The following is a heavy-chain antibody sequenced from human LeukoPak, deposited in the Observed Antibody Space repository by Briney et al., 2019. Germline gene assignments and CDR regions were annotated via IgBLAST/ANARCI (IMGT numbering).Heavy chain of an antibody. Sequence: SETLSLTCSISGGSISSYFWSWIRQPPGKPLEWLGYISCSGNINYNPSLKSRVTISVDKSQNQFSLRLKSVTAADTATYYCARDRDGRWYFDRWGRGTRVVVSS. CDR3: ARDRDGRWYFDR. D-gene: IGHD3-10*01. CDR1: GGSISSYF. CDR2: ISCSGNI. J-gene: IGHJ2*01. V-gene: IGHV4-59*01.